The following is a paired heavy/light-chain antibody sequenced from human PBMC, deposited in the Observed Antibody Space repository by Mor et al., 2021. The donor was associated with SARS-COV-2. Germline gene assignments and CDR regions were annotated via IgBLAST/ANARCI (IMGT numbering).Light chain of an antibody. Sequence: QSALTQPASVSGSPGQSITISCTGTSSDVGSYNLVSWYQQHPGKAPKLMIYEGSKRPSGVSNRFSGSKSGNTASLTISGLQAEDEADYYCCSYAGSSTYNYVFGTGTKVTVL. V-gene: IGLV2-23*01. CDR3: CSYAGSSTYNYV. CDR1: SSDVGSYNL. J-gene: IGLJ1*01. CDR2: EGS.
Heavy chain of an antibody. V-gene: IGHV1-46*01. D-gene: IGHD6-19*01. CDR1: GYTFTSYY. CDR2: INPSGGST. J-gene: IGHJ3*02. CDR3: ARDLPTELAVAAPGGAFDI. Sequence: QVQLVQSGAEVKKPGASVKVSCKASGYTFTSYYMHWVRQAPGQGLEWMGIINPSGGSTSYAQKFQGRVTMTRDTSTSTVYMELSSLRSEDTAVYYCARDLPTELAVAAPGGAFDIWGQGTMVTVSS.